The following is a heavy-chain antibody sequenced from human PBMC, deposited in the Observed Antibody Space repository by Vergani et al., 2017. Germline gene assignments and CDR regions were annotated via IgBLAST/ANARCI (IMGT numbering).Heavy chain of an antibody. Sequence: QVQLVQSGAEVKKPGASVKVSCKASGYTFTDYFMHWVRQAPGQGLEWMGWINPNSGGTNYAQKFQGRVTMTRDTSISTAYMELSNLRSDDTAVYYCARVSSSSNRDYFDYWGQGTLVNVSS. CDR1: GYTFTDYF. J-gene: IGHJ4*02. CDR3: ARVSSSSNRDYFDY. D-gene: IGHD6-13*01. V-gene: IGHV1-2*02. CDR2: INPNSGGT.